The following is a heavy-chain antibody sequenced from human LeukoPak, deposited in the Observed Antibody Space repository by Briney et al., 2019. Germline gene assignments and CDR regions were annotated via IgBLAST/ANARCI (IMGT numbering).Heavy chain of an antibody. J-gene: IGHJ3*02. V-gene: IGHV5-51*01. CDR1: GYTFTTYW. CDR3: VRSLRQDSFDI. Sequence: GESLKISCKGSGYTFTTYWIGWVRQMPGKGLEWMGIIYPGDSDSRYSPSFQGQVTISADKSVGTAYLQWNSLKASDTAMYYCVRSLRQDSFDIWGQGTMVTVSS. CDR2: IYPGDSDS.